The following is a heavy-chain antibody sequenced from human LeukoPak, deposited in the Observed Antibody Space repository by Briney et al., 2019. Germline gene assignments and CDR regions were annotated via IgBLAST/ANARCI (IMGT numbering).Heavy chain of an antibody. CDR1: GFTFSSYA. Sequence: SGGSLRLSCAASGFTFSSYAMHWVRQAPGKGLEWVAVISYDGSNKYYADSVKGRFTISRDNSKNTLYLQMNSLRAEDTAVYYCARDGGWGDGYRNPFYFDYWGQGTLVTVSS. J-gene: IGHJ4*02. D-gene: IGHD5-24*01. CDR2: ISYDGSNK. CDR3: ARDGGWGDGYRNPFYFDY. V-gene: IGHV3-30*04.